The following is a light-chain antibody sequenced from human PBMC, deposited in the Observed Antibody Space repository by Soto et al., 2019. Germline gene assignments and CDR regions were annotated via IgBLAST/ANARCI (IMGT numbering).Light chain of an antibody. CDR3: LQDDTYPLT. J-gene: IGKJ5*01. CDR2: AAS. V-gene: IGKV1-39*01. CDR1: QIISSY. Sequence: DIQITQSPSSLSASVVDRVTITFLASQIISSYLNWYQQKPGKAPKLLIYAASSLQSGVPSRFSGSGSGTDFTLTISSLQPEDSATYYCLQDDTYPLTCGQGTRLEIK.